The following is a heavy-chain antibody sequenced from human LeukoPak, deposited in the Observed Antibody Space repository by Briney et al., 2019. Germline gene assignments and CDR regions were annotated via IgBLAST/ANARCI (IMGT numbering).Heavy chain of an antibody. CDR3: AKGSLRIFGVVIDPLDY. D-gene: IGHD3-3*01. V-gene: IGHV3-23*01. CDR1: GFTFSGYA. J-gene: IGHJ4*02. Sequence: SGGSLRLSCAASGFTFSGYAMSWVRQAPGKWLEWASAISGSGGSTYYADSVKGRFTISRDNSKNTLYLQMNSLRAEDTAVYYCAKGSLRIFGVVIDPLDYWGQGTLVTVSS. CDR2: ISGSGGST.